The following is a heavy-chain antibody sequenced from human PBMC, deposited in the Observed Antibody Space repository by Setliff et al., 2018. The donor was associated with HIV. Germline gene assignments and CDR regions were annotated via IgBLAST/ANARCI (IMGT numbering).Heavy chain of an antibody. CDR2: IYYSGST. J-gene: IGHJ4*02. CDR1: GGSISSSNYY. D-gene: IGHD6-19*01. CDR3: ASQGRSGWLWGGFVS. Sequence: ASETLSLTCTVSGGSISSSNYYWGWIRQPPGKGLEWIGSIYYSGSTYYNPSLKSRVTISVDTSKNQFSLKLSSVTAADTAVYYCASQGRSGWLWGGFVSWGQGTLVTVSS. V-gene: IGHV4-39*07.